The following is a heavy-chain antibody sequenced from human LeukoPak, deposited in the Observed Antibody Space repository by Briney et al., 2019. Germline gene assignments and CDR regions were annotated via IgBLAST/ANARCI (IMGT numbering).Heavy chain of an antibody. CDR3: AREEFYYGSGSYYYYGMDV. CDR2: IYYSGST. V-gene: IGHV4-30-4*01. Sequence: SETLSLICTVSGGSISSGDYYWSWIRQPPGKGLEWIGYIYYSGSTYYNPSLKSRVTISVDTSKNQFSLKLSSVTAADTAVYYCAREEFYYGSGSYYYYGMDVWGKGTTVTVSS. D-gene: IGHD3-10*01. CDR1: GGSISSGDYY. J-gene: IGHJ6*04.